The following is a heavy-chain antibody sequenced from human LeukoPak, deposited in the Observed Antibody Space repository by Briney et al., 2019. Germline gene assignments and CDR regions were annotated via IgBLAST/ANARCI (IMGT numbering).Heavy chain of an antibody. Sequence: PGGSLRFSCAASGFTFSSYAMSGVRQAPGKGLEWVSGISGRGGSTYYADSVKGRFTISRDNSKNTLYLQMNSLRAEDTAVYYCARDSLRWSQNLFDAFDIWGQGTMVTVSS. J-gene: IGHJ3*02. CDR1: GFTFSSYA. CDR3: ARDSLRWSQNLFDAFDI. V-gene: IGHV3-23*01. CDR2: ISGRGGST. D-gene: IGHD4-23*01.